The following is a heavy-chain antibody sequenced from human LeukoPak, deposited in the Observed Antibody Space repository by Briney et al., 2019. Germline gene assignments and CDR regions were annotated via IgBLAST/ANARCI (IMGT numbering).Heavy chain of an antibody. J-gene: IGHJ4*02. CDR2: ISGSGGST. V-gene: IGHV3-23*01. CDR3: AKGVGQWLVPYFDY. CDR1: GFTFSNYA. Sequence: GGSLRLSCAASGFTFSNYAMSWVRQAPGKGLEWVSAISGSGGSTYYADSVKGRFTISRDNSKNTLYLQMNSLRAEDTAVYYCAKGVGQWLVPYFDYWGQGTLVTVSS. D-gene: IGHD6-19*01.